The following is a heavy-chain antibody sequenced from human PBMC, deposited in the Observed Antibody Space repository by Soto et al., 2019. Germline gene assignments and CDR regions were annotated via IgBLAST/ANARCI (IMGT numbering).Heavy chain of an antibody. CDR1: GGSISSYY. Sequence: SETLSLTCTVSGGSISSYYWSWIRQPPGKGLEWIGYIYYSGSTNYTPSLKSRVTISVDTSKNQFSLKLSSVTAADTAVYYCAREAHDSSGYYPIDYWGQGTLVTVS. CDR3: AREAHDSSGYYPIDY. J-gene: IGHJ4*02. CDR2: IYYSGST. V-gene: IGHV4-59*01. D-gene: IGHD3-22*01.